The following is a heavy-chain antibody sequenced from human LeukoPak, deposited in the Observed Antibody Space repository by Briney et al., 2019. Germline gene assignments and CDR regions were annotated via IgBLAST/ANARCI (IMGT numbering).Heavy chain of an antibody. D-gene: IGHD6-19*01. CDR1: GGTFSSYA. CDR3: ARDRMYGSGLLDY. CDR2: IIPIFGTA. V-gene: IGHV1-69*13. J-gene: IGHJ4*02. Sequence: ASVKVSCKASGGTFSSYAISWVRQAPGQGLEWMGGIIPIFGTANYAQKFQGRVTITADESTSTAYMELSSLRSEDTAVYYCARDRMYGSGLLDYWGQGTLVTVSS.